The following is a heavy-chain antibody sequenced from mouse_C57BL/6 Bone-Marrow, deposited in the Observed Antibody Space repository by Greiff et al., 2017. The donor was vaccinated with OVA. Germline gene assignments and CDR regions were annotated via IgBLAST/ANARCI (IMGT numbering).Heavy chain of an antibody. J-gene: IGHJ4*01. CDR3: ARRAYYSNYVSAMDY. CDR1: GFTFSSYG. D-gene: IGHD2-5*01. CDR2: ISSGGSYT. Sequence: EVQLVESGGDLVKPGGSLKLSCAASGFTFSSYGMSWVRQTPDKRLEWVATISSGGSYTYYPDSVKGRFTISRDNAKNTLYLQMSSLKSEDTAMYYGARRAYYSNYVSAMDYWGQGTSVTVSS. V-gene: IGHV5-6*01.